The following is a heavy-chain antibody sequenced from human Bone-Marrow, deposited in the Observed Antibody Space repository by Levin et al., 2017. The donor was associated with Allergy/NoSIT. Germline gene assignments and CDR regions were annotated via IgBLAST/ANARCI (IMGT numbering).Heavy chain of an antibody. J-gene: IGHJ3*01. V-gene: IGHV4-61*01. Sequence: SETLSLTCTLSGLVTSGSYYWSWIRQSPGKGLEWIGYIYYTGSTDYNPSLTSRVSISADKSKRQFYLRMTSVTASDTAQYYCCYGDYVAGAFPRWGQGTKVIVSS. CDR2: IYYTGST. CDR3: CYGDYVAGAFPR. D-gene: IGHD2-21*01. CDR1: GLVTSGSYY.